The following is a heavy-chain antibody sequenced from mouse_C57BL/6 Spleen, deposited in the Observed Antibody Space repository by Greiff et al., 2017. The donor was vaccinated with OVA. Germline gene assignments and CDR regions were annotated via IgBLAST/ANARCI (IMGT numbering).Heavy chain of an antibody. CDR1: GYTFTSYW. Sequence: VQLQQPGAELVKPGASVKMSCKASGYTFTSYWITWVKQRPGQGLEWIGDIYPGSGSTNYNEKFKSKATLTVDTSSSTAYMQLSSLTSEASAVYYCAREGYDYDVPFAYWGQGTLVTVSA. CDR3: AREGYDYDVPFAY. D-gene: IGHD2-4*01. J-gene: IGHJ3*01. V-gene: IGHV1-55*01. CDR2: IYPGSGST.